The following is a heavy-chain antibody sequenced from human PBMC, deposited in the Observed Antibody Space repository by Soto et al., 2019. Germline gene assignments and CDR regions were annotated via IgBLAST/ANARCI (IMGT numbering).Heavy chain of an antibody. Sequence: PGGSLILSCAASGFTFSNYAMMWVRQAPGKGLEWVSTISGSGYNTYYADSVKGRFTISRDNAKNTLYLQMNSLGAEDTAVYYCAKYSSSSRQDGMDVWGQGTTVTVSS. CDR1: GFTFSNYA. CDR2: ISGSGYNT. CDR3: AKYSSSSRQDGMDV. J-gene: IGHJ6*02. D-gene: IGHD6-6*01. V-gene: IGHV3-23*01.